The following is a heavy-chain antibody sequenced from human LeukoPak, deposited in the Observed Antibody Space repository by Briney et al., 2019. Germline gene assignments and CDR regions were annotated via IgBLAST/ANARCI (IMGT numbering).Heavy chain of an antibody. V-gene: IGHV3-33*01. CDR1: GFTFSSYG. CDR2: IWYDGSNK. D-gene: IGHD3-22*01. J-gene: IGHJ4*02. CDR3: ARARWYYDSSDLLPLFDY. Sequence: PGGSLRLSCAASGFTFSSYGMHWVRQAPGKGLEWVAVIWYDGSNKYYADSVKGRFTISRDNAKNSLYLQMNSLRAEDTAVYYCARARWYYDSSDLLPLFDYWGQGTLVTVSS.